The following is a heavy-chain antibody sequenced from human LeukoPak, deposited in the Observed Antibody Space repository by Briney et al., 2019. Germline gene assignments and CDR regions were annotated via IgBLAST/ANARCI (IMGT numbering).Heavy chain of an antibody. CDR3: AKGYDFWSGARTGYFDY. D-gene: IGHD3-3*01. CDR1: GFTFSSYA. V-gene: IGHV3-23*01. CDR2: ISGSGGST. J-gene: IGHJ4*02. Sequence: GGSLRLSCAASGFTFSSYAMSWVRQAPGKGLEWVSAISGSGGSTYYADSVRGRFTISRDNSKNTLYLQMNSLRAEDTAVYYCAKGYDFWSGARTGYFDYWGQGTLVTVSS.